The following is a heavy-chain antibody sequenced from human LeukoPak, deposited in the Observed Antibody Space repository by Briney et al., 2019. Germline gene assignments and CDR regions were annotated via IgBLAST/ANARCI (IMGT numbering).Heavy chain of an antibody. D-gene: IGHD2-2*01. CDR3: AKGLYCTSTSCSSRFDY. J-gene: IGHJ4*02. Sequence: PGGSLRLSCAPSGFTFDDYAMHWVRQAPGKGLEWVSGISWDSGNIQYADAVNGRFTISRDNAKNSLYLQMNSLRAEDTALYYCAKGLYCTSTSCSSRFDYWGQGTLVTFSS. V-gene: IGHV3-9*01. CDR2: ISWDSGNI. CDR1: GFTFDDYA.